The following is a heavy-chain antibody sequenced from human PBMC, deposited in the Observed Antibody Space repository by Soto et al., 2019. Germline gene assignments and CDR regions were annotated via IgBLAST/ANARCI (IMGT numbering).Heavy chain of an antibody. J-gene: IGHJ4*02. CDR2: ISGSGGGT. D-gene: IGHD6-13*01. CDR3: ANHAAAAAPDY. V-gene: IGHV3-23*01. Sequence: EVQLLESGGGLVQPGGSLRLSCAASGFTFSSYAMSWVRQAPGKGLEWVSLISGSGGGTYYADSVKGRFTISRDNSKTTWDLQMNSLRAEDTAVYYCANHAAAAAPDYWGQGTLVTVSS. CDR1: GFTFSSYA.